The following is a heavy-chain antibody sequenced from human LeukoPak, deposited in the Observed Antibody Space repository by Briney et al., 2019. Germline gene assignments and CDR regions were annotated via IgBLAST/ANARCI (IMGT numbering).Heavy chain of an antibody. J-gene: IGHJ4*02. V-gene: IGHV3-48*01. Sequence: GGSLRLSCAASGFSFTANSMNWVRQAPGRGLEWISYIGPGGDIYYADSVTGRFTVSRDTAKNTLYLQMNGLRVEDTAVYYCPRRFDSWGQGTLVPVS. CDR1: GFSFTANS. CDR2: IGPGGDI. CDR3: PRRFDS.